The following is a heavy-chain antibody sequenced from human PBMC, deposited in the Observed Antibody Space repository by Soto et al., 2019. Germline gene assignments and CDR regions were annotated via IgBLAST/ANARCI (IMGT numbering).Heavy chain of an antibody. D-gene: IGHD5-12*01. CDR3: AKDGGYDSTLSNALHF. V-gene: IGHV3-23*01. Sequence: GGSLRLSCAASGFTFRSYAMNWVRQAPGKGLEWVSSITGSGTTTYYADSVKGRFIISRDNSKNTVHLQMNSLRAEDTALYYCAKDGGYDSTLSNALHFWGQGTMVTVSS. J-gene: IGHJ3*01. CDR2: ITGSGTTT. CDR1: GFTFRSYA.